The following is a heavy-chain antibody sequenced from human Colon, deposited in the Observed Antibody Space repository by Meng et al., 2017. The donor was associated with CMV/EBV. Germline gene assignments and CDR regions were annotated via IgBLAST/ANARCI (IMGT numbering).Heavy chain of an antibody. J-gene: IGHJ4*02. CDR1: GFTFSTYD. CDR3: ARARSPTHFDY. V-gene: IGHV3-13*01. CDR2: IGTVGDT. Sequence: GGPLRLSCTASGFTFSTYDFHWVRQPTGKGLEWVPSIGTVGDTYSIGSVKGRFIISREDAKNSVYLQMNGLRDGDTGLYYCARARSPTHFDYWGQGALVTVSS.